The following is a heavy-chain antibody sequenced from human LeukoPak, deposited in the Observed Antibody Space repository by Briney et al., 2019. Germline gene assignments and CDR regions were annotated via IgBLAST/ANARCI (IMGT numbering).Heavy chain of an antibody. J-gene: IGHJ4*02. Sequence: SGPALVKPTQTLTLTCTFSGFSLSTRGLRVSWIRQPPGKALEWLARIDWDDDKFYSTSLKTRLTICKDTSKNQVVLTMTNMDPVDTATYYCARTPYCGGDCYVDYWGQGTLVTVSS. CDR1: GFSLSTRGLR. CDR2: IDWDDDK. D-gene: IGHD2-21*02. V-gene: IGHV2-70*04. CDR3: ARTPYCGGDCYVDY.